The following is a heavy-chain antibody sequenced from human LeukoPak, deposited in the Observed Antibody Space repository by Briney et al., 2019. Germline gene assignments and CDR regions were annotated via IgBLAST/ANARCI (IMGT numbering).Heavy chain of an antibody. CDR2: IYYSGST. J-gene: IGHJ4*02. CDR1: GGSISSYY. CDR3: ARVEEQLVR. V-gene: IGHV4-59*01. D-gene: IGHD6-6*01. Sequence: SETLSLTCTVSGGSISSYYWSWIRQPPGKGLEWIGYIYYSGSTNYDPSLKSRVTISVDTSKNQFSLKLSSVTAADTAVYYCARVEEQLVRWGQGTLVTVSS.